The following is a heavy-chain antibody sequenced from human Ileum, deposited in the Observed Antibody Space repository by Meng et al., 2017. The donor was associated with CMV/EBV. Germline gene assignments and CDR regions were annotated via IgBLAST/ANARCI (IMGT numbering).Heavy chain of an antibody. Sequence: VQRQEACPGLVKPSRTLSLTCTVSGDSITSFYWSWIRQPAGKALEWIGRIYHGGSTNYNPSLKSRVTLSVDTSKNQFSMGLTSVTAADTAVYYCARGPGGFGDFNFDYWGQGTLVTVSS. D-gene: IGHD3-16*01. J-gene: IGHJ4*02. CDR1: GDSITSFY. V-gene: IGHV4-4*07. CDR3: ARGPGGFGDFNFDY. CDR2: IYHGGST.